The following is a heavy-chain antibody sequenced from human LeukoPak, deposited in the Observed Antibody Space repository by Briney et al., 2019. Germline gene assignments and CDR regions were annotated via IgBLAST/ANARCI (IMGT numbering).Heavy chain of an antibody. CDR1: GFTLSNYW. J-gene: IGHJ5*02. V-gene: IGHV3-74*01. CDR2: IISDGSS. Sequence: GGSLRLSCEASGFTLSNYWMYWVRQAPGKGLVWVSRIISDGSSNYADSVKGRFTISRDNAKNTLYLQMNSLRAEDTAVYYCVRGAYASGSSPWGQGTLVTVSS. D-gene: IGHD3-10*01. CDR3: VRGAYASGSSP.